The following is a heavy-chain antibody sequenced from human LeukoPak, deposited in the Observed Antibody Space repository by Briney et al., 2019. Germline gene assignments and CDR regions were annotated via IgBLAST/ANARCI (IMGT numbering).Heavy chain of an antibody. J-gene: IGHJ4*02. CDR2: INHSGST. CDR3: ARRYHDILTGYYWRRFDY. Sequence: PSETLSLTCAVYDGSFSGYYWTWIRQPPGKGLEWIGEINHSGSTNYNPSLKSRVTISVDTSTNQFSLKLTSVTAADTAVYYCARRYHDILTGYYWRRFDYWGQGTLVTVSS. CDR1: DGSFSGYY. D-gene: IGHD3-9*01. V-gene: IGHV4-34*01.